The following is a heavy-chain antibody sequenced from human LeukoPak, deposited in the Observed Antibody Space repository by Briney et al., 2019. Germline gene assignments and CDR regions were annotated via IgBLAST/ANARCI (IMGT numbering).Heavy chain of an antibody. J-gene: IGHJ5*01. D-gene: IGHD1-26*01. CDR2: FDPGDDET. Sequence: ASVKVSCKVSGYSLSELSTHWVRQAPGQGLEWMRGFDPGDDETIYAQKFQGRVTMTEDTSTDTAYLGLSSLRSEDTAVYFCATEKDLLLDSWGQGTPVTVSS. V-gene: IGHV1-24*01. CDR3: ATEKDLLLDS. CDR1: GYSLSELS.